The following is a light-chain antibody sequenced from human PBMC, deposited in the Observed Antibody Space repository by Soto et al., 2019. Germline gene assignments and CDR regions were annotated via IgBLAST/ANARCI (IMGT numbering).Light chain of an antibody. J-gene: IGLJ3*02. CDR1: SGDVGRFDY. CDR2: QVN. V-gene: IGLV2-8*01. CDR3: TSYAGSDTFVV. Sequence: QSVLTQPPSASGSPGQSVSISCAGTSGDVGRFDYVSWYQHHPGKAPKLIIYQVNKRPSGVPDRFSGSKSGNTASLTVSGLQTEDEADYYCTSYAGSDTFVVVGGGTKLTVL.